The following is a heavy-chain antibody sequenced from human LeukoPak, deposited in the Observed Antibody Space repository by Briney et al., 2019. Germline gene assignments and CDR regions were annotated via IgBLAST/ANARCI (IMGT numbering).Heavy chain of an antibody. D-gene: IGHD1-7*01. V-gene: IGHV4-39*07. Sequence: SETLSLTCTVSGGSISTITYYWGWIRQPPGKGLEWVGHMYYRGNTFYNPSLKSRVTISVDTSKNQFSLKLRSVTAADTAVYYCARLYGNYQNYFDYWGQGTLVTVSS. J-gene: IGHJ4*02. CDR1: GGSISTITYY. CDR2: MYYRGNT. CDR3: ARLYGNYQNYFDY.